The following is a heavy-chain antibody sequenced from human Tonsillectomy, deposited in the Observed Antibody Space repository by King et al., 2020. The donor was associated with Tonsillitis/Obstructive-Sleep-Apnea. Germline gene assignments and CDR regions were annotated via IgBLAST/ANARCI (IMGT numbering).Heavy chain of an antibody. CDR3: ARGVLYYYYMDV. J-gene: IGHJ6*03. D-gene: IGHD6-13*01. CDR2: ISSNGGST. CDR1: GFTFSSYA. V-gene: IGHV3-64*01. Sequence: VQLVESGGGLVQPGGSLRLSCAASGFTFSSYAMHWVRQAPGKGLEYVSAISSNGGSTYYANSVKRRFTISRDNSKNTLYLQMGSLRAEDMAVYYCARGVLYYYYMDVWGKGTTVTVSS.